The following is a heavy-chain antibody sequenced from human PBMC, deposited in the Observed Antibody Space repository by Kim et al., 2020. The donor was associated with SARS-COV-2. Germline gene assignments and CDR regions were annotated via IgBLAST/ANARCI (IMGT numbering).Heavy chain of an antibody. Sequence: SETLSLTCTVSGGSISSYYWSWIRQPPGKGLEWIGYIYYSGSTNYNPSLKSRVTISVDTSKNQFSLKLSSVTAADTAVYYCARIGRLGATIDAFDIWGQGTMVTVSS. V-gene: IGHV4-59*13. CDR2: IYYSGST. D-gene: IGHD1-26*01. CDR1: GGSISSYY. J-gene: IGHJ3*02. CDR3: ARIGRLGATIDAFDI.